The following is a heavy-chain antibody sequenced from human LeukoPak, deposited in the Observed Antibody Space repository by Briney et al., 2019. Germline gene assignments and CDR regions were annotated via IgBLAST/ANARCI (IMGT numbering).Heavy chain of an antibody. V-gene: IGHV3-66*02. D-gene: IGHD6-13*01. CDR2: IYPSGNT. J-gene: IGHJ4*02. CDR3: AKRVAAADTDY. CDR1: AITVRRHY. Sequence: GGSLRLSCAASAITVRRHYMSWVRLAPGKGLEWVSLIYPSGNTYYADSVKGRFTISRDNSKNTLYLQMNSLRAEDTAVYYCAKRVAAADTDYWGQGTLVTVSS.